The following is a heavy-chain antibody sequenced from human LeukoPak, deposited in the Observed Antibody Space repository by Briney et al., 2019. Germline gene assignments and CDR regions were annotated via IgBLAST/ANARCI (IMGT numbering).Heavy chain of an antibody. Sequence: GGSLRLSCAASGFTFSSYWMSWVRQAPGKGLEWDSAISASGGNTYYADSVRGRFTISRDNSKNTLYLQMNSLRAEDTALYYCAKEMGSSQPFDYWGQGTLVTVSS. CDR1: GFTFSSYW. V-gene: IGHV3-23*01. D-gene: IGHD3-10*01. CDR3: AKEMGSSQPFDY. CDR2: ISASGGNT. J-gene: IGHJ4*02.